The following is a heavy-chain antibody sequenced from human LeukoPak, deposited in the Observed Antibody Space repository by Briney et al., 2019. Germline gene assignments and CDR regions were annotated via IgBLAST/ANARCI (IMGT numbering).Heavy chain of an antibody. CDR1: GFPFSSYA. V-gene: IGHV3-30-3*01. D-gene: IGHD2-21*02. J-gene: IGHJ4*02. Sequence: GGSLTLPCAASGFPFSSYARHWVRQAPGKGLEWVAVISYDGSNKYYADSVKGRFTISRDNSKTTLYLQMNSVRAEDTAVYYCARVLGPVTAQPDSWGQGTLVTVSS. CDR2: ISYDGSNK. CDR3: ARVLGPVTAQPDS.